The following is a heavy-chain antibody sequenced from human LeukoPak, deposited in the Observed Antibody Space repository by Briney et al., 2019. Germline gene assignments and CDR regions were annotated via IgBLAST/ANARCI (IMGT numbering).Heavy chain of an antibody. V-gene: IGHV3-23*01. CDR2: ISGSGGST. J-gene: IGHJ4*02. Sequence: GGSLRLSCAASGFTFSSYAMSWVRQAPGKGLEWVSAISGSGGSTYYADSVKGRFTISRDNSKNTLYLQMNNLRAEDTAVYYCAKCTIFGVGTHDYWGQGTLVTVSS. D-gene: IGHD3-3*01. CDR1: GFTFSSYA. CDR3: AKCTIFGVGTHDY.